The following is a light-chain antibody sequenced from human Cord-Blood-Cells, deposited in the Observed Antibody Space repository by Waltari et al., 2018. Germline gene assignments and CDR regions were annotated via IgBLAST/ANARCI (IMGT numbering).Light chain of an antibody. V-gene: IGKV1-39*01. Sequence: DIQMTQSRSSLSASVGDRVPITCRASLSISSYLNWYQQKSGEVPKLMIDDASMLESGVPSRFSGSGSGTDFTLTISSLQPEDFATYYCQQSYSTPYSFGQGTKLEIK. CDR2: DAS. J-gene: IGKJ2*03. CDR3: QQSYSTPYS. CDR1: LSISSY.